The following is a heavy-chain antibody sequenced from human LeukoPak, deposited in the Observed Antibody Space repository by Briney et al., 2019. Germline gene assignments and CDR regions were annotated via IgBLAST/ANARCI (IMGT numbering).Heavy chain of an antibody. CDR3: ARDHLFCSGGSCYWTGFDY. V-gene: IGHV4-31*03. CDR1: GGSISSGGYY. D-gene: IGHD2-15*01. J-gene: IGHJ4*02. CDR2: IYYSGST. Sequence: PSETLSLTCTVSGGSISSGGYYWSWIRQHPGKGLEWIGYIYYSGSTYYNPSLKSRVSISVDTSKTQSSLKLSSVTAADTAVYYCARDHLFCSGGSCYWTGFDYWGQGTLVTVSS.